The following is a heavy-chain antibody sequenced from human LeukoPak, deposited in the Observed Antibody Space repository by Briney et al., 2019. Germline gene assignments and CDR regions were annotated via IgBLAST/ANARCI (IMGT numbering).Heavy chain of an antibody. V-gene: IGHV4-30-4*02. CDR2: IYYTGST. Sequence: SGTLSLTCTVSGGSISSGDYYWSWIRQPPGKGLEWIGYIYYTGSTYSNPSLKSRVTISVDTSKNQFSLKLSSVTAADTAVYYCARGIRRWLQLSQVNNWFDPWGQGTLVTVSS. CDR1: GGSISSGDYY. J-gene: IGHJ5*02. CDR3: ARGIRRWLQLSQVNNWFDP. D-gene: IGHD5-24*01.